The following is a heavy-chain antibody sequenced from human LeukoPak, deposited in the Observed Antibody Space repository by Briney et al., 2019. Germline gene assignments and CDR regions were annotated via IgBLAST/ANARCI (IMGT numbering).Heavy chain of an antibody. J-gene: IGHJ5*02. D-gene: IGHD4-23*01. V-gene: IGHV3-74*01. CDR1: GFTFSSYW. Sequence: GGSLRLSCAASGFTFSSYWMHWVRQAPGKGLVWVSRINSDGSSTSYADSVKGRFTISRDNAKNTLYLQMNSLRAEDSAVYYCAREIWSYGGHGFDPWGQGTLVTVSS. CDR2: INSDGSST. CDR3: AREIWSYGGHGFDP.